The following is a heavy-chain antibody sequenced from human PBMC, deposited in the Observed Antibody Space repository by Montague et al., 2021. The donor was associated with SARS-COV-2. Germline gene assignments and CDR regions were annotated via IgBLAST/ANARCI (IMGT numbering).Heavy chain of an antibody. V-gene: IGHV4-34*01. CDR1: GGSFSGYY. Sequence: SETLPLTCAVYGGSFSGYYWSWIRQPPGKGLEWIGEINHSGSTNYNPSLKSRVTISVDTSKNQFSLKLSSVTAADTAVYYCARGWGYYDSSGYLLFDYWGQGALVTVSS. CDR3: ARGWGYYDSSGYLLFDY. D-gene: IGHD3-22*01. CDR2: INHSGST. J-gene: IGHJ4*02.